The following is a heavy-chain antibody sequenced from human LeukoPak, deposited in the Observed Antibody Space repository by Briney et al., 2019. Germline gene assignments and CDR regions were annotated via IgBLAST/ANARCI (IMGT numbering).Heavy chain of an antibody. D-gene: IGHD1-26*01. Sequence: PGGSLRLSCAASGFTVSSNYMSWVRQAPGKGLEWVSVIYAGGSTYYADSVRGRFIISRDNSKNTLYLQINSLRAEDTAVYYCVRGSYPPPYYFDYWGQGTLVTVSS. V-gene: IGHV3-53*01. CDR2: IYAGGST. CDR1: GFTVSSNY. J-gene: IGHJ4*02. CDR3: VRGSYPPPYYFDY.